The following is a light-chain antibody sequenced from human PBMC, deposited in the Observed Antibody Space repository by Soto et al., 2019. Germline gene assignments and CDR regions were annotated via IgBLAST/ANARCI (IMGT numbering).Light chain of an antibody. CDR2: DAS. J-gene: IGKJ1*01. CDR1: QSISSR. V-gene: IGKV1-5*01. CDR3: QQYNIYSGLT. Sequence: DIQMTQSPSTLSAFVGDRVTITCRASQSISSRLAWYQQKPGRAPKVLIYDASNLESGVPPRFSGGGSGTEFTLTISSLQPDDFATYYCQQYNIYSGLTFGQGTKVEIK.